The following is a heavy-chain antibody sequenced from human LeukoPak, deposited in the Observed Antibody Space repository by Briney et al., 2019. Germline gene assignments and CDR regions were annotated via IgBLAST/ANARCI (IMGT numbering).Heavy chain of an antibody. Sequence: GGSLRLSCAASGYTFTSYAMHWVRQAPGQRLEWMGWINAGNGNTKYSQEFQGRVTITRDTSASTAYMELSSLRSEDMAVYYCARGGHDYWGQGTLVTVSS. CDR2: INAGNGNT. CDR1: GYTFTSYA. V-gene: IGHV1-3*03. J-gene: IGHJ4*02. CDR3: ARGGHDY.